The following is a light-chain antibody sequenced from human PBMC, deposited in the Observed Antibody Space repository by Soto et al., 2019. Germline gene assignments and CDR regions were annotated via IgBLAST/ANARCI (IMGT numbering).Light chain of an antibody. CDR1: QSVSSPY. CDR3: QRYNNWPLT. J-gene: IGKJ4*01. CDR2: GAS. Sequence: EIVLTQSPGTLSLSPGERATLSCRASQSVSSPYLAWYQQKPGQAPRLLIYGASSRATGVPARFSGSGSGTEFTLTINSLQSEDFAVYYCQRYNNWPLTFGGGTKVESK. V-gene: IGKV3-15*01.